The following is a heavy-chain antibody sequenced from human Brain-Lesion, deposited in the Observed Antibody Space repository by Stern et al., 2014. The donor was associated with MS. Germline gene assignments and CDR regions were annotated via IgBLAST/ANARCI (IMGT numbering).Heavy chain of an antibody. D-gene: IGHD3-16*01. CDR2: VYYSGRT. J-gene: IGHJ4*02. Sequence: QVQLEESGPGLVKPSETLSLTCTVSGGSISRSTYYWGWLRLSPGKGLEWIGSVYYSGRTFYNPSLKSRVTISVHLSTTQVFLQLASVPAADTGLYYCARASGLFEYWGQGVLVTVSS. CDR1: GGSISRSTYY. V-gene: IGHV4-39*01. CDR3: ARASGLFEY.